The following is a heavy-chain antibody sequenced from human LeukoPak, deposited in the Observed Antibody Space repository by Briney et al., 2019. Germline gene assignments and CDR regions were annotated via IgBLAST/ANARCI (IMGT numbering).Heavy chain of an antibody. J-gene: IGHJ3*02. Sequence: PGGSLRLSCSASGFTLSSYAMHRVRQAPGQGLHSVSPISSNGGSTYYADSVKGRFTISRDNSKNTLYLQMSSLRAEDTAVYYCVKEEMGAHHAFDIWGQGTMVTVSS. D-gene: IGHD1-26*01. CDR2: ISSNGGST. V-gene: IGHV3-64D*06. CDR3: VKEEMGAHHAFDI. CDR1: GFTLSSYA.